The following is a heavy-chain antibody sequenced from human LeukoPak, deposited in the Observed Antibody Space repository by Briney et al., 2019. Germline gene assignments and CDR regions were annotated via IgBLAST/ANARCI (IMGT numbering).Heavy chain of an antibody. CDR2: ISYDGSNK. J-gene: IGHJ5*02. D-gene: IGHD6-19*01. V-gene: IGHV3-30*18. CDR1: GFTFSSYG. Sequence: PGGSLRLSCAASGFTFSSYGMHWVRQAPGKGLEWVAVISYDGSNKYYADSVKGRFTISRDNSKNTLYLQMNSLRAEDTAVYYCAKDKEKSIAVLRVGPGWFDPWGQGTLVTVSS. CDR3: AKDKEKSIAVLRVGPGWFDP.